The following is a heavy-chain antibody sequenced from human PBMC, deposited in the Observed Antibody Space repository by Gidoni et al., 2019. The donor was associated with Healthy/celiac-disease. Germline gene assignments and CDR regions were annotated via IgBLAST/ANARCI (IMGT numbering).Heavy chain of an antibody. D-gene: IGHD6-13*01. CDR1: GYTCTSYG. CDR3: ARDSRDSSDAFDI. J-gene: IGHJ3*02. Sequence: QVHLVQSGAGVSKPGAAVKVSCQAGGYTCTSYGISWVRQAPGQGLEWRGWISAYNGNTNYAQKLKGRVTMTTDTSTSTAYMQLRSLRSDDTAVYYCARDSRDSSDAFDIWGQGTLVTVSS. CDR2: ISAYNGNT. V-gene: IGHV1-18*01.